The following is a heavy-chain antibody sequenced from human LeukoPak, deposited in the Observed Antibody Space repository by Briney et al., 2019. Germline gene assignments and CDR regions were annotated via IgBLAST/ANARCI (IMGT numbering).Heavy chain of an antibody. CDR2: IRSKADNYAT. CDR1: GFTFSDTA. J-gene: IGHJ4*02. Sequence: GGSLRLSCAASGFTFSDTAMHWVRQASGKGLEWVGRIRSKADNYATEYGASVKGRFTISRDDSKNTAYLQMNSLKTEDTAVYYCTGGTTVTTLDYWGQGTLVSVSP. V-gene: IGHV3-73*01. CDR3: TGGTTVTTLDY. D-gene: IGHD4-17*01.